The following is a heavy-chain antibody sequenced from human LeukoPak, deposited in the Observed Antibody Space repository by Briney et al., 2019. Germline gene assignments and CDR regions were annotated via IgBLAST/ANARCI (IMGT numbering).Heavy chain of an antibody. J-gene: IGHJ4*02. D-gene: IGHD3-16*01. V-gene: IGHV3-23*01. CDR1: GFTFSSYA. CDR3: AKDGGQGADY. Sequence: GGSLRLSCAASGFTFSSYAMSWVRQAPGKGLEWVSGISGSDGSTYYADSVKGRFTISRDNSKNTLYLQMNSLRAEDMAVYYCAKDGGQGADYWGQGTLVSVSS. CDR2: ISGSDGST.